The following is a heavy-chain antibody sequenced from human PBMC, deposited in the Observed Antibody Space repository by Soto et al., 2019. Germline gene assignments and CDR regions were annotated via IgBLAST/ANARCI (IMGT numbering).Heavy chain of an antibody. J-gene: IGHJ4*02. CDR2: VNPSSGST. V-gene: IGHV1-46*01. CDR3: ARGLAAGDY. Sequence: QVQLVQSGAEVKKPGSSVKVSCKASGGTFSSYAISWVRQAPGHGLEWMAIVNPSSGSTNYGHNFQGRVTLARDTFTNTGYMELSSLRSEDTAIYYCARGLAAGDYWGQGTLVTGSS. D-gene: IGHD6-13*01. CDR1: GGTFSSYA.